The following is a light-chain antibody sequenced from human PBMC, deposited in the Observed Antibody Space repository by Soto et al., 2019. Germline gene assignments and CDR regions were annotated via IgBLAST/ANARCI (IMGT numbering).Light chain of an antibody. V-gene: IGLV1-51*01. CDR3: GTWDSNLNNGVV. Sequence: QSVLTQPPSVSAAPGQRVTIFCSGSSSTIGNNYVSWYQQLPGPAPILLIYDNYYRPSGIPDRFSGSKSGTSATLVITGVQTGDESDYYCGTWDSNLNNGVVFGGGTKRTVL. CDR1: SSTIGNNY. J-gene: IGLJ2*01. CDR2: DNY.